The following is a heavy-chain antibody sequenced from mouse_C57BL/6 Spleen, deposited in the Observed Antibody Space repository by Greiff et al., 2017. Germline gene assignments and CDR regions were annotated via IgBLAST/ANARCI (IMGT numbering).Heavy chain of an antibody. CDR1: GYTFTSYW. V-gene: IGHV1-55*01. CDR2: IYPGSGST. CDR3: ARRRGLLGAMDY. J-gene: IGHJ4*01. D-gene: IGHD2-10*01. Sequence: QVQLQQPGAELVKPGASVKMSCKASGYTFTSYWITWVKQRPGQGLEWIGDIYPGSGSTNYNEKFKSKATLTVDTSSITAYMQLSSLTSEDSAVYYCARRRGLLGAMDYWGQGTSVTVSS.